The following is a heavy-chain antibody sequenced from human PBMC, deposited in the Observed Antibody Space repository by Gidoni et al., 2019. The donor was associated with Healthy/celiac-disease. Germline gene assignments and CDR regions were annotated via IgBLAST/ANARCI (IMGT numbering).Heavy chain of an antibody. CDR1: GGSISSYY. CDR3: ARDRATSEYYYGSGRYGMDV. Sequence: QVQLQESGPGLVKPSETLSLTCTVPGGSISSYYWSWIRQPPGKGLEWIGYIYYSGSTNYNPSLKSRVTISVDTSKNQFSLKLSSVTAADTAVYYCARDRATSEYYYGSGRYGMDVWGQGTTVTVSS. V-gene: IGHV4-59*01. CDR2: IYYSGST. D-gene: IGHD3-10*01. J-gene: IGHJ6*02.